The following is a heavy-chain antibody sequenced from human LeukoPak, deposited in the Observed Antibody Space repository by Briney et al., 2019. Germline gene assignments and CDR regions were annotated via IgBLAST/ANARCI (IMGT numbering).Heavy chain of an antibody. Sequence: GGSLRLSCAASGFTVSSNYMSWVRQAPGKGLEWVSVIYSGGSTYYADSVKGRFTISRDNSKNTLYLQMNSLRAEDTAVYYCARSMWSERITIFRGAFDIWGQGTMVTVSS. D-gene: IGHD3-3*01. CDR1: GFTVSSNY. CDR3: ARSMWSERITIFRGAFDI. CDR2: IYSGGST. V-gene: IGHV3-53*01. J-gene: IGHJ3*02.